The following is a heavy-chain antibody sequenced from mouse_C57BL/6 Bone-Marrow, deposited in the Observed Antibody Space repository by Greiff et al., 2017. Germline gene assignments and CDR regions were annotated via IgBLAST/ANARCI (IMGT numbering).Heavy chain of an antibody. Sequence: EVQLVESGGDLVQPGGSLKLSCAASGFTFSDYGMAWVRQAPRKGPEWVAFISNLAYSIYYADTVTGRFTISRENAKNTLYLEMSSLRSEDTAMYYCARLFMITTRRTFAYWGQGTLVTVSA. CDR3: ARLFMITTRRTFAY. J-gene: IGHJ3*01. CDR1: GFTFSDYG. V-gene: IGHV5-15*01. CDR2: ISNLAYSI. D-gene: IGHD2-4*01.